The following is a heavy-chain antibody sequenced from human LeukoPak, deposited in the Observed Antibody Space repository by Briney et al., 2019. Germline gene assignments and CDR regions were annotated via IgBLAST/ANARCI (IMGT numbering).Heavy chain of an antibody. CDR2: INHSGST. V-gene: IGHV4-34*01. J-gene: IGHJ3*02. CDR3: ARPITMIPKDAFDI. D-gene: IGHD3-22*01. CDR1: GGSFSGYY. Sequence: SETLSLTCAVYGGSFSGYYWSWIRQPPGKGLEWIGEINHSGSTNYSPSLKSRATISVDTSKNQFSLKLSSVTAADTAVYYCARPITMIPKDAFDIWGQGTMVTVSS.